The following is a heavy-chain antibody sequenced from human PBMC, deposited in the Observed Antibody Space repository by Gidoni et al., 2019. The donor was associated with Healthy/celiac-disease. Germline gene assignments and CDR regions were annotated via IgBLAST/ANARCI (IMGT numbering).Heavy chain of an antibody. CDR3: ARSAVAGTGGLF. D-gene: IGHD6-19*01. Sequence: QLQLQESGPGLVKPSETLSLPCTLSGGSISSSSYSGGWSRQPPGKGLEWIGSIYYSGSTYYNPSLKSRVTISVDTSKNQFSLKLSSVTAADTAVYYCARSAVAGTGGLFWGQGTLVTVSS. J-gene: IGHJ4*02. CDR1: GGSISSSSYS. CDR2: IYYSGST. V-gene: IGHV4-39*01.